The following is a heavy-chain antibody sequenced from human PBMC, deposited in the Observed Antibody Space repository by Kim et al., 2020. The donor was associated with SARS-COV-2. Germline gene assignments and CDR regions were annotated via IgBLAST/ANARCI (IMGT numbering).Heavy chain of an antibody. Sequence: GGSLRLSCAASGFTVSSNYMSWVRQAPGKGLEWVSVIYSGGSTYYADSVKGRFTISRDNSKNTPYLQMNSLRAEDTAVYYCARDLDYYGMDVWGQGTTVTVSS. V-gene: IGHV3-53*01. J-gene: IGHJ6*02. CDR1: GFTVSSNY. CDR2: IYSGGST. CDR3: ARDLDYYGMDV.